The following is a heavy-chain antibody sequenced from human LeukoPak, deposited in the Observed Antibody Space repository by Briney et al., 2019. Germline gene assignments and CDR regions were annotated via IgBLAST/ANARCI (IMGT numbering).Heavy chain of an antibody. CDR1: GGSISSYY. CDR2: IYYSGST. D-gene: IGHD4-17*01. J-gene: IGHJ6*02. V-gene: IGHV4-59*01. Sequence: SETLSLTCTVSGGSISSYYWSWIRQPPGKGLEWIGYIYYSGSTNYNPSLKSRVTISVDTSKNQFSLKLSSVTAADTAVYYCARVDYARYYYGMGVWGQGTTVTVSS. CDR3: ARVDYARYYYGMGV.